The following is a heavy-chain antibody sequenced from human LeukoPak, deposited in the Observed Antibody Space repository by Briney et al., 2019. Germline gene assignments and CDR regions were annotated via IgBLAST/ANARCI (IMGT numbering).Heavy chain of an antibody. D-gene: IGHD4-23*01. V-gene: IGHV5-51*01. CDR2: IYTGDSDT. J-gene: IGHJ1*01. CDR3: ARLHGGNSKVVFQH. CDR1: GYSFTNYL. Sequence: GESLKISCKGSGYSFTNYLIGWGRQMPGKGLGWMGIIYTGDSDTRYSPSFRGQVTISADKSISTAYLQWSSLKASDTAMYYCARLHGGNSKVVFQHWGQGTLVTVSS.